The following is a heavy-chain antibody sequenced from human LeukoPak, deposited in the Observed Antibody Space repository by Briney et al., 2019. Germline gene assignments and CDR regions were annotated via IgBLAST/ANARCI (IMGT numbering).Heavy chain of an antibody. Sequence: ASVNVSFKASGYTFTNYGISWVRQAPGQGVEWMGWISAYNGNTNYAQKLQGRVTMTTGTSTSTAYMELRSLRSDDTAVYYCARNPALLWFGEGGYFDYWGQGTLVTVSS. V-gene: IGHV1-18*01. CDR3: ARNPALLWFGEGGYFDY. CDR1: GYTFTNYG. J-gene: IGHJ4*02. CDR2: ISAYNGNT. D-gene: IGHD3-10*01.